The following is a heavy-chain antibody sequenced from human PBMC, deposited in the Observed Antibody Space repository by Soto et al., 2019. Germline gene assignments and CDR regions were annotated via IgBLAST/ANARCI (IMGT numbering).Heavy chain of an antibody. J-gene: IGHJ4*02. CDR1: GFTFSSYG. D-gene: IGHD2-2*01. Sequence: QVQLVESGGGVVQPGRSLRLSCAASGFTFSSYGMHWVRQAPGKGLEWVAVIWYDGSNKYYADSVKGRFTISRDNSKNTRYLQMNSLRAEDTAVYYCASGSEVGYCSSTSCPSEDYWGQGTLVTVSS. CDR3: ASGSEVGYCSSTSCPSEDY. V-gene: IGHV3-33*01. CDR2: IWYDGSNK.